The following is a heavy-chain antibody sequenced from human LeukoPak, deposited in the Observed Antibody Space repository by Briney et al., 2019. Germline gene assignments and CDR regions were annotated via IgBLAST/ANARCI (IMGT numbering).Heavy chain of an antibody. CDR3: ARGGRYYYDSSGYYYARENAFDI. CDR2: INTNTGNP. V-gene: IGHV7-4-1*02. CDR1: GYTFTSYA. Sequence: GASVTVSFKASGYTFTSYAMNWVRQAPGQGLEWMGWINTNTGNPTYAQGFTGRFVFSLDTSVSTAYLQISSLKAEDTAVYYCARGGRYYYDSSGYYYARENAFDIWGQGTMVTVSS. D-gene: IGHD3-22*01. J-gene: IGHJ3*02.